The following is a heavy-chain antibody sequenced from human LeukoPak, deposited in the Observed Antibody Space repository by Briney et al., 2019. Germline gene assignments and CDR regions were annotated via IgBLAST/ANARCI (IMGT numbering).Heavy chain of an antibody. CDR3: TRDNHGDLGDY. D-gene: IGHD4-17*01. V-gene: IGHV3-7*01. J-gene: IGHJ4*02. Sequence: SQRPSCPHAAPTLSIDWMSWASHDPGNGRGWVANIKQDGSEKYYVDSVQGRFTISRDNAKNSLYLQMNGLRAEDTAVYYCTRDNHGDLGDYWGRGTLVSVSS. CDR2: IKQDGSEK. CDR1: APTLSIDW.